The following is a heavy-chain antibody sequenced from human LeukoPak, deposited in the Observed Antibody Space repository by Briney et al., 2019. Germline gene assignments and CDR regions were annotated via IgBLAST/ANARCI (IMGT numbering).Heavy chain of an antibody. CDR2: ISGSGGST. CDR3: ARDPQPNVVVVIALYYLDY. D-gene: IGHD2-21*01. Sequence: GGSLRLSCAASGFTFSSYAMSWVRQAPGKGLEWVSAISGSGGSTYYADSVKGRFTISRDNSKNTLYLQMNSLRVDDTAVYYCARDPQPNVVVVIALYYLDYWGQGTLVTVSS. J-gene: IGHJ4*02. V-gene: IGHV3-23*01. CDR1: GFTFSSYA.